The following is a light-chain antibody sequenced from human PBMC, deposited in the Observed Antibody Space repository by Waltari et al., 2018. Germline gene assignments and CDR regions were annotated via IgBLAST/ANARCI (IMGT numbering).Light chain of an antibody. CDR2: KAS. V-gene: IGKV1-5*03. Sequence: DIEMTQSPSTLSASVGDRVPITCRASQSISNWLAWYQQKPGKAPNLLIYKASSLESGVPSRFSGSGSGTEFTLTISSLQPDDFATYYCQQYYSYPITFGGGTKVEIK. J-gene: IGKJ4*01. CDR3: QQYYSYPIT. CDR1: QSISNW.